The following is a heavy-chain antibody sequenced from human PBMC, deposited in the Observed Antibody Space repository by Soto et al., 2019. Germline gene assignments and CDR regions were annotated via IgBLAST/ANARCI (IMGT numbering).Heavy chain of an antibody. CDR2: IYYSGSA. CDR3: ARGDGHNESFDY. Sequence: PSETLSLTCTVSGSSISPYSWSWIRQSPGKGLEWLGYIYYSGSANYNPSLKSRVTMSVDTSKNQFSLKLSSVTAADTAVYYCARGDGHNESFDYWGQGTLVTVSS. V-gene: IGHV4-59*01. J-gene: IGHJ4*02. CDR1: GSSISPYS. D-gene: IGHD3-16*01.